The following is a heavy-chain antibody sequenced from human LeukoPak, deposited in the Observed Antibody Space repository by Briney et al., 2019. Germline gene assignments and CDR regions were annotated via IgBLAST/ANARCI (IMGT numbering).Heavy chain of an antibody. V-gene: IGHV4-59*08. CDR1: GGSISPYY. Sequence: PSQTLSLTCTVSGGSISPYYWSWIRQPPGKGLGWIGYVYYSGSTNYNPSLKSRVTFSVDTSKNQFSLKLSSVTAADTAVYYCSRHGDYGELLFHYWGQGTLVTVSS. D-gene: IGHD4-17*01. CDR3: SRHGDYGELLFHY. J-gene: IGHJ4*02. CDR2: VYYSGST.